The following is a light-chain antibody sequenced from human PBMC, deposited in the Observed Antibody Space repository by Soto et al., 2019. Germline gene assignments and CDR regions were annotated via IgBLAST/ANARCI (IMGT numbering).Light chain of an antibody. CDR1: QSVSSS. J-gene: IGKJ1*01. CDR2: GAS. Sequence: DIVMTQSPATLSVSPGERATLSCRASQSVSSSLAWYQQKPGQAPRLLIYGASTRATGIPARFSGTGSGTEFTLTISSLQSEDFAVYYCQQYLNWPPRTFGQGTKVEIK. V-gene: IGKV3-15*01. CDR3: QQYLNWPPRT.